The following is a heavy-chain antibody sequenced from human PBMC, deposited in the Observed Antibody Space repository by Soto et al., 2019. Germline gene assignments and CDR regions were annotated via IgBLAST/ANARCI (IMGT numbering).Heavy chain of an antibody. CDR1: GVTFSDYY. J-gene: IGHJ4*02. CDR3: AKDLRLMVRGVTKSRTF. Sequence: GGFLRLSCAASGVTFSDYYMTWIRQAPGKGLEWISYISNAGGATSYADSVKGRFTISRDNAKNSLFLQMNNLRAEDTAVYYCAKDLRLMVRGVTKSRTFWGQGTQVTVSS. CDR2: ISNAGGAT. D-gene: IGHD3-10*01. V-gene: IGHV3-11*01.